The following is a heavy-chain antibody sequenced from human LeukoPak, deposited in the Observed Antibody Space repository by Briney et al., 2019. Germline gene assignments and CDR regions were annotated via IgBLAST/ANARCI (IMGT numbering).Heavy chain of an antibody. Sequence: PSETLSLTCTVSGGSISSYYWSWIRQPAGKGLEWIGRIYTSGSTNYNPSLKSRVTMLVDTYKNQFSLKLSSVTAADTAVYYCARDPSGFGESAGYYYMDVWGKGTTVTVSS. CDR1: GGSISSYY. CDR2: IYTSGST. D-gene: IGHD3-10*01. J-gene: IGHJ6*03. V-gene: IGHV4-4*07. CDR3: ARDPSGFGESAGYYYMDV.